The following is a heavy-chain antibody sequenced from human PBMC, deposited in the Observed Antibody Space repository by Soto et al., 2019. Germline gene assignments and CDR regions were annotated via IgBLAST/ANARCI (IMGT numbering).Heavy chain of an antibody. D-gene: IGHD2-2*01. CDR3: AKDLEGYCSSTSCYTYFGLDV. J-gene: IGHJ6*02. V-gene: IGHV3-30*18. CDR2: ISYDGSNK. Sequence: GGSLRLSCAASGFTFSSYVIHWVRQAPGKGPEWVAVISYDGSNKYYADSVKGRFTISRDNSKHTLFLQVNSLRPEDTAVYYCAKDLEGYCSSTSCYTYFGLDVWGQGTTVTVSS. CDR1: GFTFSSYV.